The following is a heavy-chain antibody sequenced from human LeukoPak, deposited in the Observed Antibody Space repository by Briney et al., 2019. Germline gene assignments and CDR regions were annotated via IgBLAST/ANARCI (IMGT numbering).Heavy chain of an antibody. CDR3: ARIGGNSVDY. CDR2: MYQSGNT. D-gene: IGHD4-23*01. Sequence: SQTLSLTCAVSGGSISSGDYSWTWIRQPPGQGLEWIGYMYQSGNTYYNPSLKSRVTISVDRSKNQFSLKLSSVTAADTAVYYCARIGGNSVDYWGQGTLVTVSS. CDR1: GGSISSGDYS. V-gene: IGHV4-30-2*01. J-gene: IGHJ4*02.